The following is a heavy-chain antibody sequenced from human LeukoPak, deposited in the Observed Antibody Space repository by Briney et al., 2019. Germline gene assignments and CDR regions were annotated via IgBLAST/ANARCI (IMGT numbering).Heavy chain of an antibody. CDR3: ARGLQGIDY. CDR2: ITGSSTTI. CDR1: GFTFSSYT. D-gene: IGHD4-11*01. J-gene: IGHJ4*02. Sequence: GGSLRLSCTASGFTFSSYTMNWVRQAPVKGLEWLSYITGSSTTIYYADSVKGRFTISRDNAENTLYLQMNSLRAEDTAVYYCARGLQGIDYWGQGTLVTVSS. V-gene: IGHV3-48*04.